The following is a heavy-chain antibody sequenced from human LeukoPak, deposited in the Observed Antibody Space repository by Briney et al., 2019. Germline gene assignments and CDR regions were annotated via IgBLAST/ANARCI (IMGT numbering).Heavy chain of an antibody. CDR1: GFTVSSNY. CDR3: ARLDRASYSGSYSTFDY. Sequence: PGGSLRLSCAASGFTVSSNYRSWVRQAPGKGLEWVSVIYSAGSTYYADSVKGRCTIFRDKSKNTLYIQMNSLRAEDTAVYYCARLDRASYSGSYSTFDYWGQGTLVTVSS. V-gene: IGHV3-53*01. J-gene: IGHJ4*02. D-gene: IGHD1-26*01. CDR2: IYSAGST.